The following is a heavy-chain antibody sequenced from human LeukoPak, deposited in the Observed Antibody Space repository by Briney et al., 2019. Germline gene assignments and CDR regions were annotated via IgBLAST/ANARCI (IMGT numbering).Heavy chain of an antibody. CDR3: ARDFQTSLRISGNFDL. J-gene: IGHJ2*01. D-gene: IGHD3-3*01. V-gene: IGHV3-7*03. CDR1: GFTFSNYW. CDR2: IKTDGSEK. Sequence: PGGSLRLSCEGSGFTFSNYWMGRVRQAPGKGLQWVANIKTDGSEKYYVDSVKGRFTISRDNAKNSLYLQMNSLRAEDTAVYYCARDFQTSLRISGNFDLWGRGTLVTVSS.